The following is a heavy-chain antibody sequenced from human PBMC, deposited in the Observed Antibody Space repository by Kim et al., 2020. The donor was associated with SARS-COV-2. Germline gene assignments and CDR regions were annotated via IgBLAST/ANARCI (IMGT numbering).Heavy chain of an antibody. V-gene: IGHV3-48*02. CDR1: GFTFSSYS. CDR2: ISSSSSSL. J-gene: IGHJ4*02. CDR3: ARAILVRGVVIDY. Sequence: GGSLRLSCAPSGFTFSSYSMNWVRQAPGKGLEWVSYISSSSSSLYYADSVKGRFTISRDNVKNSLYLQMNTLRDEDTAVYYCARAILVRGVVIDYWGQGTLVTVSS. D-gene: IGHD3-10*01.